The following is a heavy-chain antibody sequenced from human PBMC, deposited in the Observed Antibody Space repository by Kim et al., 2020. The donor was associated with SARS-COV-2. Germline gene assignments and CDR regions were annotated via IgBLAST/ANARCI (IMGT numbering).Heavy chain of an antibody. V-gene: IGHV3-53*01. J-gene: IGHJ3*02. D-gene: IGHD2-15*01. CDR2: IYSGGST. CDR1: GFTVSSNY. CDR3: ARFCDGCSGGKLPISAFDI. Sequence: GGSLRLSCAASGFTVSSNYMSWVRQAPGKGLEWVSVIYSGGSTYYADSVKGRFTISIDNSKNTLYLQMNSLRAEDTAVYYCARFCDGCSGGKLPISAFDIWGQGTMVTVSS.